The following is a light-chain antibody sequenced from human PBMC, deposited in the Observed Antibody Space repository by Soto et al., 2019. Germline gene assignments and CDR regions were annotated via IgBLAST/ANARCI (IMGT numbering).Light chain of an antibody. Sequence: DVVMTQSPLSLPVTLGQPASISCRSSQSLVYSDGNTYLNWFLQRPGQSPRRLIYKVSNRYSGVPERFSGSGSGPDFTLKISRVEAEDVGVYYCMQGTHWPPTFGGGTKVEIK. CDR1: QSLVYSDGNTY. CDR3: MQGTHWPPT. CDR2: KVS. V-gene: IGKV2-30*01. J-gene: IGKJ4*01.